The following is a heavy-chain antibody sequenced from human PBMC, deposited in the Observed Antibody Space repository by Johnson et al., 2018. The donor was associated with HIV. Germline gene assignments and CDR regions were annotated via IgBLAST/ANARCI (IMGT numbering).Heavy chain of an antibody. D-gene: IGHD4-17*01. CDR3: AREVAGDYGDSPGAFDI. V-gene: IGHV3-30*19. CDR1: GFTFSSYG. J-gene: IGHJ3*02. CDR2: ISYDGSNK. Sequence: QVQLVESGGGVVQPGRSMRLSCAASGFTFSSYGIHWVRQAPGKGLEWVAVISYDGSNKYYADSVKGRFTISRDNSKNTLYLQMNSLRAEDTAVYYCAREVAGDYGDSPGAFDIWGQGTMVTVSS.